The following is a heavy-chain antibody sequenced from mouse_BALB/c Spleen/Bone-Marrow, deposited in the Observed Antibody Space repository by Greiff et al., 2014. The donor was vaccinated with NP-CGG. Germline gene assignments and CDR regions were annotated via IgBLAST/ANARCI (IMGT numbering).Heavy chain of an antibody. CDR2: IDPSDNYT. V-gene: IGHV1S127*01. D-gene: IGHD2-14*01. Sequence: TVKMSCKASGYTFTSYWMHCVKQRPVQGLEWIGAIDPSDNYTHYNQEFKGKATLTVDTSSSTAYMQLSSLTSEGSAVYYCTKLGTDWGQGTLVTVS. CDR1: GYTFTSYW. CDR3: TKLGTD. J-gene: IGHJ3*01.